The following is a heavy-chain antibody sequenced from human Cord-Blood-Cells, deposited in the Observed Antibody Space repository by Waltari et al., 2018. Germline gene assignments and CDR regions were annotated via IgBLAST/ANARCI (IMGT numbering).Heavy chain of an antibody. D-gene: IGHD4-4*01. CDR2: IYSGGST. CDR1: GFTVSSNY. J-gene: IGHJ4*02. V-gene: IGHV3-53*01. CDR3: ARGPPTVTTYYFDY. Sequence: EVQLVESGGGLIQPGGSLRLSCAASGFTVSSNYMSWVRQAPGKGLECVSVIYSGGSTYYADSVKGRFTISRDNSKNTLYLQMNSLRAEDTAVYYCARGPPTVTTYYFDYWGQGTLVTVSS.